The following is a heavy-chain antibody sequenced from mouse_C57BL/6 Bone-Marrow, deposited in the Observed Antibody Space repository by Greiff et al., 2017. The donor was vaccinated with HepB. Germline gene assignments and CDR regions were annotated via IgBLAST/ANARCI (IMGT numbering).Heavy chain of an antibody. D-gene: IGHD2-3*01. CDR3: APYDYYAMDY. J-gene: IGHJ4*01. CDR1: GYAFSSSW. CDR2: IYPGDGDT. Sequence: VQLQQSGPELVKPGASVKISCKASGYAFSSSWMNWVKQRPGKGLEWIGRIYPGDGDTNYNGKFKGKATLTADKSSSTAYVQLSSLTSEDSAVYFCAPYDYYAMDYWGQGTSVTVSS. V-gene: IGHV1-82*01.